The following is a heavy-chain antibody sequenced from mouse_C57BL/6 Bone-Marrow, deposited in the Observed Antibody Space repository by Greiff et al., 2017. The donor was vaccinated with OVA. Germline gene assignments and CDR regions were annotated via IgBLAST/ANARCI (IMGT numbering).Heavy chain of an antibody. CDR2: ILPGSGST. CDR1: GYTFTGYW. J-gene: IGHJ4*01. V-gene: IGHV1-9*01. Sequence: VQLQQSGAELIKPGASVKLSCKATGYTFTGYWIEWVKQRPGNGLEWIGEILPGSGSTNYNEKFKGKATLTAAHSSNTAYMQLSSLTMEDSDIYYCARVGYHSNDDAMDYWGQGTSVTVSS. CDR3: ARVGYHSNDDAMDY. D-gene: IGHD2-12*01.